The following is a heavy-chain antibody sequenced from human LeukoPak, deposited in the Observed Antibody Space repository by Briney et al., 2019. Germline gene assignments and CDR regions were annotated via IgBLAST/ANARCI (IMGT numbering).Heavy chain of an antibody. CDR1: GGSITDYY. CDR2: DYYSGSS. J-gene: IGHJ4*02. V-gene: IGHV4-59*01. D-gene: IGHD3-10*01. Sequence: SETLSLTCTVSGGSITDYYWGWIRQPPGKGLEWIGYDYYSGSSNYNPSLKSRVTISVDTSKNQFSLKMSSVTAADTAVYYCARGWFGEYYFDYWGQGTLVTVSS. CDR3: ARGWFGEYYFDY.